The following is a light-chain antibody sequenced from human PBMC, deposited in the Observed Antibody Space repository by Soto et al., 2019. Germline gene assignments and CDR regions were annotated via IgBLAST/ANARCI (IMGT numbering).Light chain of an antibody. CDR3: QSYDSRLTTFV. J-gene: IGLJ1*01. CDR2: GDN. Sequence: QSVLTQPPSVSGAPGQRVAISCTGSSSNIGAEYDVHWYQQLPGTAPKRLIYGDNNRPSGVPDRFSGSKSGTSASLAITGLQPEDEADYYCQSYDSRLTTFVFGTGTKLTV. V-gene: IGLV1-40*01. CDR1: SSNIGAEYD.